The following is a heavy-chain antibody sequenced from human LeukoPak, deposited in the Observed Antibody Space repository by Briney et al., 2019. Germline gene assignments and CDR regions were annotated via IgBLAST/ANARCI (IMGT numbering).Heavy chain of an antibody. Sequence: GGSLRLSCAASRFTFSSYAMSWVRQAPGKGLEWVSAISGSGGSTYYADSVKGRFTISRDNSKNTLYLQMNSLRAEDTAVYYCAKEGLKYCTNGVCYTGVDYWGQGTLVTVSS. CDR2: ISGSGGST. J-gene: IGHJ4*02. CDR1: RFTFSSYA. V-gene: IGHV3-23*01. D-gene: IGHD2-8*01. CDR3: AKEGLKYCTNGVCYTGVDY.